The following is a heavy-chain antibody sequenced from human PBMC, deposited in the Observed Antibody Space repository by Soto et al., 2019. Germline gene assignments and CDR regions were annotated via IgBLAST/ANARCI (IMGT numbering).Heavy chain of an antibody. CDR3: AHRRRYYDSSGYYYLDY. J-gene: IGHJ4*02. CDR2: IYWDDYK. Sequence: QITLKESGPTLVKPTQTLTLTCTFSGFSLSTSGVGVGWIRQPPGKALEWLALIYWDDYKRYSPSLKSRLTITKDTSKNQVVLTMTNRDPVDTATYYCAHRRRYYDSSGYYYLDYWGQGTLVTVSS. V-gene: IGHV2-5*02. D-gene: IGHD3-22*01. CDR1: GFSLSTSGVG.